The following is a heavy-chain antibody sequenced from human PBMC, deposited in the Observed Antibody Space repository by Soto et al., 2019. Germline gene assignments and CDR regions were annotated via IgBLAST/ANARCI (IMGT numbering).Heavy chain of an antibody. V-gene: IGHV5-51*01. J-gene: IGHJ5*02. CDR3: ARPFDTSGWYDH. CDR2: IYPGDSDT. D-gene: IGHD6-19*01. CDR1: GYGFTTYW. Sequence: PGESLKISCKGSGYGFTTYWIAWVRQMPGKGLECMGIIYPGDSDTRYSPSFQGQVTISADKSINTAYLQWSSLKASDSAIYYCARPFDTSGWYDHWGQGTLVTVSS.